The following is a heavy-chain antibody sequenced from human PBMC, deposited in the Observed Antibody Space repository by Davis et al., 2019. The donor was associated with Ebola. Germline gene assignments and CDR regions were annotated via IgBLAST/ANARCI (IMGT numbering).Heavy chain of an antibody. CDR3: ARRALYSSGWYGQEGYYFDY. CDR2: IFYTAIT. Sequence: SETLSLTCTVSGGSVSSRTYYWGWVRQPPGKGLEWIGSIFYTAITSYNPSLKSRVTISVDTSKNQFSLKLSSVTAADTAVYYCARRALYSSGWYGQEGYYFDYWGQGTLVTVSS. CDR1: GGSVSSRTYY. J-gene: IGHJ4*02. V-gene: IGHV4-39*01. D-gene: IGHD6-19*01.